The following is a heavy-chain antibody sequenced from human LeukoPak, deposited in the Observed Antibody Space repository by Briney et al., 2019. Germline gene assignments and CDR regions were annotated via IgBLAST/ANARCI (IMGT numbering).Heavy chain of an antibody. Sequence: GGSLRLSCAASGFTFSSYGMHWVRQAPGKGLEWVAFIRYDGSNKYYADSVKGRFTISRDNSKNTLYLQMNSLRAEDTAVYYCAKDRGSWCFLNFDYWGQGTLVTVSS. V-gene: IGHV3-30*02. CDR3: AKDRGSWCFLNFDY. CDR1: GFTFSSYG. D-gene: IGHD6-13*01. CDR2: IRYDGSNK. J-gene: IGHJ4*02.